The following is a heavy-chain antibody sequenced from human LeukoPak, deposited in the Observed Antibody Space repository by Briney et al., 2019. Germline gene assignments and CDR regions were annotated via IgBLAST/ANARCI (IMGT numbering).Heavy chain of an antibody. Sequence: ASVKVSCKASGYTFTGYYMHWVRHAPGQGLEWMGWINPNSGGTNYAQEFQGRVTMTRDTSISTAYMELSSLRSDDTAVYYCARGLRAEMADLGYWGQGTLVTVSS. J-gene: IGHJ4*02. V-gene: IGHV1-2*02. CDR3: ARGLRAEMADLGY. D-gene: IGHD5-24*01. CDR1: GYTFTGYY. CDR2: INPNSGGT.